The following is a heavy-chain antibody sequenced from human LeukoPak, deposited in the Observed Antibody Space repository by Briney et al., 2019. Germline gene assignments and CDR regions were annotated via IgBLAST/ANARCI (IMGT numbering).Heavy chain of an antibody. V-gene: IGHV4-39*07. CDR1: GDSISTSSYY. D-gene: IGHD3-22*01. J-gene: IGHJ3*02. CDR3: ARDQQYYYDSSGLYHSDAFDI. CDR2: IYYSGST. Sequence: SETLSLTCSVSGDSISTSSYYWGWIRQPPGKGLEWIGTIYYSGSTYYNPSLTSRVTISVDTSKNQFSLKLSSVTAADTAVYYCARDQQYYYDSSGLYHSDAFDIWGQGTMVTVSS.